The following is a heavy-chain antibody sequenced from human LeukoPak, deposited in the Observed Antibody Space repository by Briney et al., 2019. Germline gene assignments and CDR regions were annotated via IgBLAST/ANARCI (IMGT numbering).Heavy chain of an antibody. D-gene: IGHD1-26*01. CDR2: ISAYNGNT. Sequence: ASVKVSCKASGYTFTSYGISWVRQAPGQGLEWMGWISAYNGNTNYAQKLQGRVTMTTDTSTSTAYMELRSLRSDDTAVYYCARGWLELPLGDGVPHFDYWGQGTLVTVSS. V-gene: IGHV1-18*01. CDR3: ARGWLELPLGDGVPHFDY. J-gene: IGHJ4*02. CDR1: GYTFTSYG.